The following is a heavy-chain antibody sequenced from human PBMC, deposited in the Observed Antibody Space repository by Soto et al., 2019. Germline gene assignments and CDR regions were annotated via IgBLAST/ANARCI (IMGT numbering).Heavy chain of an antibody. D-gene: IGHD3-9*01. Sequence: SETLSLTCTVSGDSSSSSTYFWGWVRQPPGKGLEWIGSIYYSGSTYYNPSLKSRVTISVDTSKNQFSLKLSSVTAADTAVYYCARVGVLRYFDWLFLDAFDIWGQGTMVT. CDR3: ARVGVLRYFDWLFLDAFDI. J-gene: IGHJ3*02. V-gene: IGHV4-39*07. CDR1: GDSSSSSTYF. CDR2: IYYSGST.